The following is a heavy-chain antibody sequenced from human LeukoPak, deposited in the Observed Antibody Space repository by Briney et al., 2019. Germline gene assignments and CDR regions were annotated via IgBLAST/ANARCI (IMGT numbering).Heavy chain of an antibody. CDR2: MNPNSGNT. Sequence: ASVKVSCKASGYTFTSYDINWVRQATGQGLEWMGWMNPNSGNTGYAQKFQGRVTITRNTSISTAYMELSSLRSEDTAVYYCARPSRRYNRFDPWGQGTLVTVSS. J-gene: IGHJ5*02. CDR1: GYTFTSYD. CDR3: ARPSRRYNRFDP. V-gene: IGHV1-8*03.